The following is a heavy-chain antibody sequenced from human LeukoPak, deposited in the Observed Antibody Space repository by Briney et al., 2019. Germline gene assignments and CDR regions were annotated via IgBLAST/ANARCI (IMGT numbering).Heavy chain of an antibody. V-gene: IGHV3-21*01. CDR3: AREESWNDVPVNAFDI. J-gene: IGHJ3*02. D-gene: IGHD1-1*01. CDR1: GFTFSSYS. Sequence: GGSLRLSCAASGFTFSSYSMNWVRQAPGKGLEWVSSISSSSSYIYYADSVKGRFTISRDNAKNSLYLQMNSLRAEDTAVYYCAREESWNDVPVNAFDIWGQGTMVTVSS. CDR2: ISSSSSYI.